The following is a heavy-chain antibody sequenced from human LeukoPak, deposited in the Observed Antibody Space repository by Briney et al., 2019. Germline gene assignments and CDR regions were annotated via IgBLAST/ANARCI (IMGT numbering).Heavy chain of an antibody. Sequence: GGSLRLSCAASGFTFSSYGMHWVRQAPGKGLEWVAVISYDGSNKYYADSVKGRFTISRDNSKNTLYLQMNSLRAEDTAVYYCAKDSTTYYYGSGSDYWGQGTLVTVSS. CDR1: GFTFSSYG. V-gene: IGHV3-30*18. CDR2: ISYDGSNK. CDR3: AKDSTTYYYGSGSDY. D-gene: IGHD3-10*01. J-gene: IGHJ4*02.